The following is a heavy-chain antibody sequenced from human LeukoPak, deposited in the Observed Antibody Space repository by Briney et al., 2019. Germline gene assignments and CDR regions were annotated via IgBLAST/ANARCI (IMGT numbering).Heavy chain of an antibody. Sequence: SETLSLTCSVSGASVRSDHWNWIRQSPGKGLEWIAYMHGSGSPNYNPSLASRLTLSVDATENQLSLKLSSVTAADTAVYFCARGGITIFGVVISGAFDIWGQGTMVTVSS. CDR2: MHGSGSP. CDR3: ARGGITIFGVVISGAFDI. CDR1: GASVRSDH. J-gene: IGHJ3*02. D-gene: IGHD3-3*01. V-gene: IGHV4-59*02.